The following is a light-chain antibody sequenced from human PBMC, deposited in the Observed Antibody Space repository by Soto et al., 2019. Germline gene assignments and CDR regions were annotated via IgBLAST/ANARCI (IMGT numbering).Light chain of an antibody. V-gene: IGKV3-15*01. CDR3: QQPISWPLT. Sequence: EVVMTQSPATLSVSPGERATLSCRASQSVGNRLAWYQQKPGQPPRLLIYGASTRATGILARFSGSGSESEVTLTISSPPSEDFAVYYCQQPISWPLTFGGGTKVEI. CDR1: QSVGNR. CDR2: GAS. J-gene: IGKJ4*01.